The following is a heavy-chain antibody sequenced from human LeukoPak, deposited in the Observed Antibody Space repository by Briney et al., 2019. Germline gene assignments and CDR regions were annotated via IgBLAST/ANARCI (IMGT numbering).Heavy chain of an antibody. Sequence: SETLSLTCTVSGGSISSGGYYWSWIRQHPGKGLEWIGYIYYSGSTYYNPSLKSRVTISVDTSKNQFSLKLSSVTAADTAVYYCARDRDIVVVPAAILYYYGMDVWGQGTTVTVSS. D-gene: IGHD2-2*01. CDR3: ARDRDIVVVPAAILYYYGMDV. V-gene: IGHV4-31*03. CDR2: IYYSGST. CDR1: GGSISSGGYY. J-gene: IGHJ6*02.